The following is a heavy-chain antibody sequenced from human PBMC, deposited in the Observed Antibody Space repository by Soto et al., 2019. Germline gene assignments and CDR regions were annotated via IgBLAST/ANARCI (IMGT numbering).Heavy chain of an antibody. CDR3: EKDISTGENYSSGYLFDY. Sequence: PGGSLRLSCAASGFTFADYNMHWVRQAPGKGLEWVSLISWDGGSTYYADSVKGRFTISRDNSKNSLYLQMNSLRTEDTALYYCEKDISTGENYSSGYLFDYWGQGTLVTVSS. J-gene: IGHJ4*02. D-gene: IGHD3-22*01. CDR1: GFTFADYN. CDR2: ISWDGGST. V-gene: IGHV3-43*01.